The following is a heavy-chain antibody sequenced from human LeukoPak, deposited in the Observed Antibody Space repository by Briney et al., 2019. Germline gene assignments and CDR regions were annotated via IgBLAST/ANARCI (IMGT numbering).Heavy chain of an antibody. V-gene: IGHV4-39*01. CDR1: GDSISSSSYY. Sequence: PSETLSLTCTVSGDSISSSSYYWGWIRQPPGKGLEWIGSIYYSGSTHYNPSLKRRVTISVDTSKNQFSLNLSSVTAADTAVYYCARHGESNSWYTWFDPWGQGTLVTVSS. D-gene: IGHD6-13*01. J-gene: IGHJ5*02. CDR2: IYYSGST. CDR3: ARHGESNSWYTWFDP.